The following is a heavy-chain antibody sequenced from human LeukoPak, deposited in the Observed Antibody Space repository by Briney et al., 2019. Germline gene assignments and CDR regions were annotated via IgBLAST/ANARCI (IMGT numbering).Heavy chain of an antibody. V-gene: IGHV1-2*06. J-gene: IGHJ4*02. D-gene: IGHD3-3*01. CDR3: ARVRITIFGVVTALDY. CDR1: GYTFTGYY. Sequence: ASVKVSCKASGYTFTGYYMHWVRQAPGQGLEWMGRINPNSGGTNYAQKFQGRVTMTRDTSISTAYTEPSRLRSDDTAVYYCARVRITIFGVVTALDYWGQGTLVTVSS. CDR2: INPNSGGT.